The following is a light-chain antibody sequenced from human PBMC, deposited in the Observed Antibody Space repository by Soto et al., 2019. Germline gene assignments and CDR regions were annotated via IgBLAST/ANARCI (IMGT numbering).Light chain of an antibody. CDR2: AAS. Sequence: DIQMTQSPSSLSASVGDRVTITCRASQSISSYLNWYQQKPGKAPKLLIYAASSLQSGVPPRFSGSGSGTDFTLTISSLQPEDFATYYCQQSYSTPFTFGPGTNVDIK. V-gene: IGKV1-39*01. CDR1: QSISSY. CDR3: QQSYSTPFT. J-gene: IGKJ3*01.